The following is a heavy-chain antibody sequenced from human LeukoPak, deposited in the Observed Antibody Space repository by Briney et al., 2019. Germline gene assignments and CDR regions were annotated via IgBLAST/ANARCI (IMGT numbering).Heavy chain of an antibody. D-gene: IGHD3-16*01. J-gene: IGHJ4*02. CDR3: ARWGGGFDY. V-gene: IGHV3-69-1*01. Sequence: GGSLRLSCEASGFTFSAYAMTWVRQAPGQGLEWVSSIGSDNKPHYSESVKGRFAISRDNAKNSLYLQINSLRAEDTAVYYCARWGGGFDYWGQGTLVTVSS. CDR1: GFTFSAYA. CDR2: IGSDNKP.